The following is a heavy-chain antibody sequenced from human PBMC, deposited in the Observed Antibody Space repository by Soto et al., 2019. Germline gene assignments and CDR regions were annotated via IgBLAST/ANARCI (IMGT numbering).Heavy chain of an antibody. CDR2: ISAYNGNT. Sequence: ASVKVSCKASGYTFTSYGISWVRQAPGQGLEWMGWISAYNGNTNYAQKLQGRVTMTTDTSTSTAYMELRSLRSDDTAVYYCARDTVELATFSGYFDLWGRGTLVTVSS. CDR1: GYTFTSYG. CDR3: ARDTVELATFSGYFDL. J-gene: IGHJ2*01. V-gene: IGHV1-18*01. D-gene: IGHD5-12*01.